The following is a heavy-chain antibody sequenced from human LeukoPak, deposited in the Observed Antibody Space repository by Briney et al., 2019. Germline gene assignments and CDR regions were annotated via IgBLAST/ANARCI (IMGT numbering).Heavy chain of an antibody. CDR1: GFTVTSNC. Sequence: GGSLRLSCAASGFTVTSNCMTWVRQAPGKGLEWVSVIFRGGGTSYADSVKGRFTISRDNSRNTVYLQMNSLRVEDTAVYYCARDYYDSGGYLAYWGQGTLSPSPQ. CDR2: IFRGGGT. J-gene: IGHJ4*02. V-gene: IGHV3-66*01. CDR3: ARDYYDSGGYLAY. D-gene: IGHD3-22*01.